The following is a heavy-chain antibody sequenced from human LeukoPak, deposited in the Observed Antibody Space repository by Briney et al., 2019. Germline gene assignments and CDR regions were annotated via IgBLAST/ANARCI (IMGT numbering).Heavy chain of an antibody. CDR3: ARVTYVDDMLYQYFDY. CDR1: TDSTNTYY. D-gene: IGHD4-17*01. Sequence: SETLSLTCSVSTDSTNTYYWSWIRQSPGKGLEWIGHIYHSGSTDYNPSFKSRLTMSVDTSKNQFSLKLTSVTAADTALYYCARVTYVDDMLYQYFDYWGQGILVTVSS. V-gene: IGHV4-4*09. J-gene: IGHJ4*02. CDR2: IYHSGST.